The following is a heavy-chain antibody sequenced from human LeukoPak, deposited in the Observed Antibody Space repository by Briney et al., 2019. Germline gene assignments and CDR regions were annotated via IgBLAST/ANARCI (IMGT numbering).Heavy chain of an antibody. CDR2: IIPIFGTA. D-gene: IGHD6-19*01. V-gene: IGHV1-69*05. Sequence: SVKVSCKASGGTFSSYAISWVRQAPGQGLEWMGGIIPIFGTANYAQKFQGRVTMTRDTSTSTVYMELSSLRSEDTAVYYCARGYSSGWEYNWFDPWGQGTLVTVSS. J-gene: IGHJ5*02. CDR1: GGTFSSYA. CDR3: ARGYSSGWEYNWFDP.